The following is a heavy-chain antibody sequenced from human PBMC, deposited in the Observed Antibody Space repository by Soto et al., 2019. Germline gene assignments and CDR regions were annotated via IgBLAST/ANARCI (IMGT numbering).Heavy chain of an antibody. Sequence: QVQLVESGGGVVQPGRSLRLSCAASGFTFSSYGMHWVRQAPGKGLEWVAVIWYDGSNKYYADSVKGRFTISRDNSKNTLYLQMNSLRAEDTAVYYCAAERGYYDSSGYCPDAFDIWGQGTMVTVSS. CDR2: IWYDGSNK. D-gene: IGHD3-22*01. CDR1: GFTFSSYG. J-gene: IGHJ3*02. CDR3: AAERGYYDSSGYCPDAFDI. V-gene: IGHV3-33*01.